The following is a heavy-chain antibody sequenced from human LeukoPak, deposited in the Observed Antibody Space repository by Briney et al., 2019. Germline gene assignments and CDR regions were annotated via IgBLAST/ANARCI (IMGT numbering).Heavy chain of an antibody. CDR2: INAGNGKT. CDR3: ARGVWSSHNKEYFLDY. CDR1: GYTFDIYA. D-gene: IGHD2-2*01. V-gene: IGHV1-3*01. J-gene: IGHJ4*02. Sequence: ASVKVSCKTSGYTFDIYAMNWVRQAPGQRPEWMGWINAGNGKTKYSQSFQGRVTITRDTSASKAYMELSSLRSEDTAVYYCARGVWSSHNKEYFLDYWGQGTLVTVS.